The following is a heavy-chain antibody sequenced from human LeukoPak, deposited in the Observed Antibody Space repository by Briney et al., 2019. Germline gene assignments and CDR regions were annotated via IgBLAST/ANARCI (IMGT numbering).Heavy chain of an antibody. J-gene: IGHJ4*02. D-gene: IGHD3-3*01. Sequence: GGSLRLSCAASGFTLSSYAMHWVRQAPGKGLEWVAVISYDGSNKYYADSVKGRFTISRDNSKNTLYLQMNSLRAEDTAVYYCARGPYDFNFDYWGQGTLVTVSS. CDR1: GFTLSSYA. CDR3: ARGPYDFNFDY. CDR2: ISYDGSNK. V-gene: IGHV3-30-3*01.